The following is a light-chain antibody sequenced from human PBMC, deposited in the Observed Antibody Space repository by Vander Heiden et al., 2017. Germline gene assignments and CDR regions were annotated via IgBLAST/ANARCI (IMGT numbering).Light chain of an antibody. V-gene: IGKV3-11*01. Sequence: EIVLTQSPATLSLSPGERATLSCRASQSVSSYLAWYQQKPGQAPRLLIYDASNRATGIPARFSGSAYRTDFTLTSSSLEPEDFAVYSCQQRSNWPPITFGQGTRLEIK. CDR3: QQRSNWPPIT. CDR1: QSVSSY. J-gene: IGKJ5*01. CDR2: DAS.